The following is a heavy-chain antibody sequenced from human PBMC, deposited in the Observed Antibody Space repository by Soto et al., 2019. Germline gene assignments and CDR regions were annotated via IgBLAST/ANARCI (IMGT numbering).Heavy chain of an antibody. V-gene: IGHV4-34*01. CDR1: GGTFRGYY. Sequence: QVQLQQWGAGLLQPSETLSLTCAVYGGTFRGYYWSWIRQPPGKGLEWMGEINHSGSPNDNPSLKSRVTISIDTSKNQFSLKLRSLTAADTAVYYCARAAPRFQSDGSGTQMRPYHYYGMDVWGQGTTVTVSS. CDR2: INHSGSP. CDR3: ARAAPRFQSDGSGTQMRPYHYYGMDV. J-gene: IGHJ6*02. D-gene: IGHD1-26*01.